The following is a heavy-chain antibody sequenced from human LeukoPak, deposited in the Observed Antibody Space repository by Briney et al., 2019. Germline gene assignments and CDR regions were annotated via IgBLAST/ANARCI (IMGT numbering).Heavy chain of an antibody. CDR3: AKDQVGDGYPDAVDY. CDR1: GFTFSSYG. CDR2: IRYDGSNK. D-gene: IGHD5-24*01. Sequence: PGGSLRLSCAASGFTFSSYGMHWVRQAPGKGLEWVAFIRYDGSNKYYADSVKGRFTISRDNSKNTLYLQMNSLRAEDTAVYYCAKDQVGDGYPDAVDYWGQGTLVTVSS. V-gene: IGHV3-30*02. J-gene: IGHJ4*02.